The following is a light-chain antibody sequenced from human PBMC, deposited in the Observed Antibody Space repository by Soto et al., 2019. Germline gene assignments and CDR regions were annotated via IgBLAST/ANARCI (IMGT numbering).Light chain of an antibody. Sequence: QSALTQPRSVSGSPGQSVTISCTGTSSDVGRYDYVSWYQQYPGEAPKLIIYDVTERPSGVPDRFSGSKSGNTASLTISGLQAEDEADYYCSSYADSDTLYVFGTGTKVTVL. V-gene: IGLV2-11*01. CDR2: DVT. CDR1: SSDVGRYDY. CDR3: SSYADSDTLYV. J-gene: IGLJ1*01.